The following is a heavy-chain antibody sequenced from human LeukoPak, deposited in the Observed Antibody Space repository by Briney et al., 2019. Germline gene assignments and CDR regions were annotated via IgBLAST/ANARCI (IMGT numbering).Heavy chain of an antibody. CDR2: TYYSGST. V-gene: IGHV4-61*01. CDR3: ARYCSGGSCYPYYYYGMDV. Sequence: SETLSLTCAVSGGSISNGYWWSWIRQPPGKGLEWIGYTYYSGSTNYNPSLKSRVTISVDTSKNQFSLKLSSVTAADTAVYYCARYCSGGSCYPYYYYGMDVWGQGTTVTVSS. J-gene: IGHJ6*02. CDR1: GGSISNGYW. D-gene: IGHD2-15*01.